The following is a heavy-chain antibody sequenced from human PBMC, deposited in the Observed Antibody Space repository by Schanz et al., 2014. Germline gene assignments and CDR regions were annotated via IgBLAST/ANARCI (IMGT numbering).Heavy chain of an antibody. V-gene: IGHV3-48*01. D-gene: IGHD3-22*01. Sequence: EAQLLESGGGLVQPGGSLRLSCAASGFNFSNYDIHWVRQAPGKGLEWVSYISSSSSTIYYADSVKGRFTISRDNAKNSLYLQMNSLRAEDTGVYYCARGREVVAKIFDVWGQGTMVTVSS. CDR3: ARGREVVAKIFDV. CDR2: ISSSSSTI. J-gene: IGHJ3*01. CDR1: GFNFSNYD.